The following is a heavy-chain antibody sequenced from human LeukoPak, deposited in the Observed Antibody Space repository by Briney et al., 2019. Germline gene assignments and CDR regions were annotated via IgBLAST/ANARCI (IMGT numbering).Heavy chain of an antibody. V-gene: IGHV4-59*01. CDR1: CGSISSYY. D-gene: IGHD3-22*01. Sequence: SETLSLTCTVSCGSISSYYWSWIRQPPGKGLEWIGYIYYSGSTNYNPSLKSRVTISVDTSKNQFSLKLSSVTAADTAVYYCARDGYYDSSGHSEFDYWGQGTLVTVSS. CDR3: ARDGYYDSSGHSEFDY. CDR2: IYYSGST. J-gene: IGHJ4*02.